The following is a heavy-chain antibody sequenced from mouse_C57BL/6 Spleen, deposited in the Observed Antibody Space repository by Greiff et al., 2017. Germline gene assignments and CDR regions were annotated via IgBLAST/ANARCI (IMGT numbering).Heavy chain of an antibody. J-gene: IGHJ2*01. CDR1: GYAFSSYW. V-gene: IGHV1-80*01. CDR2: IYPGDGDT. CDR3: ASYYGSSFFDY. Sequence: QVQLKESGAELVKPGASVKISCKASGYAFSSYWMNWVKQRPGKGLEWIGQIYPGDGDTNYNGKFKGKATLTADESSSTAYMQLSSLTSEDSAVYFCASYYGSSFFDYWGQGTTLTVSS. D-gene: IGHD1-1*01.